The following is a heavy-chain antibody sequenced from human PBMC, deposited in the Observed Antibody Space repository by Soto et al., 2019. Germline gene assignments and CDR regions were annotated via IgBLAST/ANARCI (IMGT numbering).Heavy chain of an antibody. V-gene: IGHV4-39*01. CDR2: IYYSGST. CDR1: GGSISSSSYY. CDR3: ARHSDSSVWYWLYYYGMDV. J-gene: IGHJ6*02. D-gene: IGHD6-19*01. Sequence: SETLSLTCTVSGGSISSSSYYWGWIRQPPGKGLEWIGSIYYSGSTYYNPSLKSRVTISVDTSKNQFSLKLSSVTAADTAVYYCARHSDSSVWYWLYYYGMDVWGQGTTVTVS.